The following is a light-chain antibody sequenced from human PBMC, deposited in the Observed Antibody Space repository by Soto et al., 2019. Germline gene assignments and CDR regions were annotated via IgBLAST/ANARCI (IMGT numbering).Light chain of an antibody. CDR1: SSDIGGYDF. J-gene: IGLJ2*01. CDR2: DVN. CDR3: TSYASSSTHVV. V-gene: IGLV2-14*01. Sequence: QYALTQPASVSGSPGQSITLSCTGTSSDIGGYDFVSWYQRYPGKAPKFIIYDVNNRPSGVSNRFSGSKSGNTASLTISGLQAEDEADYYCTSYASSSTHVVFGGGTKLTVL.